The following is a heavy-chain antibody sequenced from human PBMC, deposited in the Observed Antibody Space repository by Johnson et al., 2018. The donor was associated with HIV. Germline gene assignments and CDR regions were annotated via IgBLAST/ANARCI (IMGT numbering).Heavy chain of an antibody. CDR2: ISYDGSNK. V-gene: IGHV3-30-3*01. D-gene: IGHD4-17*01. J-gene: IGHJ3*02. Sequence: QVQLVEFGGGVVQPGRSLRLSCVASGFTFSSYTMHWVRQAPGKGLEWVAVISYDGSNKYYADSVKGRFTISRDNSKNTLYLQMNSLRAEDTAVYYCARGRKTGTTVRPSACDICGQGTMVTVSS. CDR1: GFTFSSYT. CDR3: ARGRKTGTTVRPSACDI.